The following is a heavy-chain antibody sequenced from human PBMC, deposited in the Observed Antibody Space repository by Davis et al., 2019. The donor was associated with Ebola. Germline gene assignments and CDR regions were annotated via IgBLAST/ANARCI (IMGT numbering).Heavy chain of an antibody. CDR2: MNPNSGNT. CDR1: GYTFSSYD. V-gene: IGHV1-8*01. CDR3: ARTSASQGFLEWFHSEGDYCYYMDV. Sequence: ASVKVSCKASGYTFSSYDIIWVRQATGHGLEWMGWMNPNSGNTGYARKLQGRVTMTRKTSISTASMELSSLRSEDTAVYYCARTSASQGFLEWFHSEGDYCYYMDVWGKGTTVTVSS. D-gene: IGHD3-3*01. J-gene: IGHJ6*03.